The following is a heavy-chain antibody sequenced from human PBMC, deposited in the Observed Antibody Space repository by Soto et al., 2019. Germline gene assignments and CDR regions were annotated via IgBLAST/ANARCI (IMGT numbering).Heavy chain of an antibody. CDR3: ARVGYYDSSGYYGAFDI. CDR2: IIPIFGTA. V-gene: IGHV1-69*13. D-gene: IGHD3-22*01. Sequence: ASVKVSCKASGGTFSSYAISWVRQAPGQGLEWMGGIIPIFGTANYAQKFQGRVTITAAESTSTAYMELSSLRSEDTAVYYCARVGYYDSSGYYGAFDIWGQGTMVTVSS. J-gene: IGHJ3*02. CDR1: GGTFSSYA.